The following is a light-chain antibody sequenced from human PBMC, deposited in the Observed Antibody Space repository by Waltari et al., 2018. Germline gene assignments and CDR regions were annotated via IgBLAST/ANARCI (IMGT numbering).Light chain of an antibody. CDR2: DAF. CDR3: QHRSSWPLT. V-gene: IGKV3-11*01. CDR1: QGVSSY. J-gene: IGKJ4*02. Sequence: EIVLTQSPATLSLSPGERAALSCRASQGVSSYLAWYQQKPGQAPRLLIYDAFNRATGIPARFSGSGSGTDFTLTITSLEPEDSAVYYCQHRSSWPLTFGGGTKVEI.